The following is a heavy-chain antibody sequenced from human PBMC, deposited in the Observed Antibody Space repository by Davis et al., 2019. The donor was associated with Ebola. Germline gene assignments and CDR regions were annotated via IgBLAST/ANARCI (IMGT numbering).Heavy chain of an antibody. CDR1: GGTFSSYS. V-gene: IGHV1-69*02. D-gene: IGHD3-22*01. Sequence: AASVKVSCKASGGTFSSYSITWVRQAPGQGLEWMGRIVPILDMTNYAQKFQGRVTITADKSTSTAYLELSSLRSEDAAVYSCARGLDYYDNSGHLPEPSYYFYGMDVWGQGTTVTVSS. CDR2: IVPILDMT. J-gene: IGHJ6*02. CDR3: ARGLDYYDNSGHLPEPSYYFYGMDV.